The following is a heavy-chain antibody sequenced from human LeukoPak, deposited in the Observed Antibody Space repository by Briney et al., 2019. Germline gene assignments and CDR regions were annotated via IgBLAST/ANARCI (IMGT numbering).Heavy chain of an antibody. CDR1: GFTFSSYE. CDR3: ARDYSY. CDR2: IYFGGST. J-gene: IGHJ4*02. Sequence: GSLRLSCAASGFTFSSYEMNWVRQPPGKGLEWIGSIYFGGSTYYNPSLKSRVTISVDTSKNQFSLKLSSVTAADTAVYYCARDYSYWGQGTLVTVSS. V-gene: IGHV4-39*07. D-gene: IGHD1-26*01.